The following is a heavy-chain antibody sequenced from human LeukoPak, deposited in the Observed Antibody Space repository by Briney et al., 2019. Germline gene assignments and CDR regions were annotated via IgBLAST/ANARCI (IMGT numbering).Heavy chain of an antibody. CDR3: AREVGATSDFDY. CDR1: GGTFSSYT. D-gene: IGHD1-26*01. CDR2: IIPILGIA. J-gene: IGHJ4*02. V-gene: IGHV1-69*04. Sequence: SVKVSCKASGGTFSSYTISWVRQAPGQGLEWMGRIIPILGIANYAQKFQGRVTITADKSTSTAYMELSSLRSEDTAVYYCAREVGATSDFDYWGQGTLVTVSS.